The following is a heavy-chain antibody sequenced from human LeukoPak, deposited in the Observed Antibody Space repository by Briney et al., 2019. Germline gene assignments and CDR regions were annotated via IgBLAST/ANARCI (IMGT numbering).Heavy chain of an antibody. CDR3: AGSYDSSGVKTPIDY. D-gene: IGHD3-22*01. V-gene: IGHV3-23*01. CDR1: GFTFTSYT. CDR2: ISGSGGTP. J-gene: IGHJ4*02. Sequence: GGSLRLSCAASGFTFTSYTMAWVRQAPGRGLEWISAISGSGGTPHYADSVQGRLTISRDDSKNTLYLQLNSLSAEDTAVYYCAGSYDSSGVKTPIDYWGQGTLVTVSS.